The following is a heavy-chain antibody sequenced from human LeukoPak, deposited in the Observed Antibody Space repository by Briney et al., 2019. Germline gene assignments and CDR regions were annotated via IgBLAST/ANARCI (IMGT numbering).Heavy chain of an antibody. D-gene: IGHD2-2*01. CDR2: VHHTGRA. CDR3: ARRRLGGYCSSTSCYGWFDP. V-gene: IGHV4-39*07. CDR1: GDSISGSNYH. Sequence: SETLSLTCTVSGDSISGSNYHWGWIRQPPGKGLEWLGTVHHTGRAFYNPSLRGRTTVSVDASKNQFSLKLSSVTAADTAVYYCARRRLGGYCSSTSCYGWFDPWGQGTLVTVSS. J-gene: IGHJ5*02.